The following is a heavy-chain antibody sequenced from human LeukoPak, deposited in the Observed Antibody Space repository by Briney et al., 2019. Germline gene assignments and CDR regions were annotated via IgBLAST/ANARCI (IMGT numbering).Heavy chain of an antibody. J-gene: IGHJ5*02. V-gene: IGHV4-39*01. CDR3: ARLRGYGDYLGGYWFDP. CDR2: IYYSPST. Sequence: KPSETLSLTCTVSGGSISSSSYYWGWIPQPPGKGLEWIGSIYYSPSTYYNPALKSPVTISVDTTKNQFSLKLSSVTAAATAVYYCARLRGYGDYLGGYWFDPWGQGTLVTVSS. CDR1: GGSISSSSYY. D-gene: IGHD4-17*01.